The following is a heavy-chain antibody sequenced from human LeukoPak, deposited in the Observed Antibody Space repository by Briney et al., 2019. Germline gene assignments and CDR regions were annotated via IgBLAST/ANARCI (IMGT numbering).Heavy chain of an antibody. J-gene: IGHJ4*02. CDR3: ARVAEDCSSTSCYAGVDY. V-gene: IGHV1-18*01. Sequence: ASARVSCKASGYTFISYGISWVRQAPGQGLEWMGWISAYNGNTNDAQKLQGRVTMTTDTSTSTAYMELRSLRSDDTAVYYCARVAEDCSSTSCYAGVDYWGQGTLAAVSS. CDR1: GYTFISYG. CDR2: ISAYNGNT. D-gene: IGHD2-2*01.